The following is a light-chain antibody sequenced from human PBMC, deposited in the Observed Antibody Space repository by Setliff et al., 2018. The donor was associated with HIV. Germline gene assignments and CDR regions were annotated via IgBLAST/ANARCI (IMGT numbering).Light chain of an antibody. CDR1: SSDVDTFDF. V-gene: IGLV2-14*01. CDR2: EVT. CDR3: ATYTARLGLV. J-gene: IGLJ1*01. Sequence: QSVLTQPVSVSGSPGQSITISCTGTSSDVDTFDFVSWYQQHPDKAPKLLIYEVTNRPSGISNRFSGSKSGNTASLTISGLHEEDEGDYYCATYTARLGLVFGTGTKVTVL.